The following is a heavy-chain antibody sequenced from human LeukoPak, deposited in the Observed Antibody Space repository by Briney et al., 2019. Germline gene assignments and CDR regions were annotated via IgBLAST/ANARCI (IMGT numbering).Heavy chain of an antibody. CDR3: ARRLHYFDY. Sequence: PETLSLTCTVSGGSISSTYDHWDWIRQPPGKGLEWLGSSRYGGTTYYNPSLKGRVTIFVETSTNQFSLSLRSLTAEDTAVYYCARRLHYFDYWGQGSLVTVSS. CDR1: GGSISSTYDH. J-gene: IGHJ4*02. D-gene: IGHD2-21*02. V-gene: IGHV4-39*01. CDR2: SRYGGTT.